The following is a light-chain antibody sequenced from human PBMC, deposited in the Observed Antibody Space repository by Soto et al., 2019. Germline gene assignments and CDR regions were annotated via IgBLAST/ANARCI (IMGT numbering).Light chain of an antibody. V-gene: IGKV1-39*01. CDR1: QSISSN. CDR3: QKSYCTPIT. J-gene: IGKJ5*01. CDR2: AAS. Sequence: DIQMTQSPYSLSASVGDIVTITCRASQSISSNLYGYQQKPGKAPQPLIYAASCLKTGVASRFSGRGSGKDCTLTSSSLQPEYVATYYCQKSYCTPITFGQGTRLEIK.